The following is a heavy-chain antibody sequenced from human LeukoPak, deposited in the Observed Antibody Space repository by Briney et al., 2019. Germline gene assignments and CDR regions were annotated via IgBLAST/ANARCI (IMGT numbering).Heavy chain of an antibody. CDR2: MNPNSGNT. D-gene: IGHD6-13*01. Sequence: GASVKVSCKASGYTFTSYDMNWVRQATGQGLEWMGWMNPNSGNTGYAQKFQGRVTMTRNTSISTAYMELSSLRSEDTAVYYCARKIAAAGTGFDYWGQGTLVTVSS. CDR1: GYTFTSYD. CDR3: ARKIAAAGTGFDY. J-gene: IGHJ4*02. V-gene: IGHV1-8*01.